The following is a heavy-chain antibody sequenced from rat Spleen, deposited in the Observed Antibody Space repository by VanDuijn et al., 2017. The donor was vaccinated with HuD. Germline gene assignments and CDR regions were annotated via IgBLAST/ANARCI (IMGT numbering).Heavy chain of an antibody. J-gene: IGHJ2*01. CDR3: SRHSYGGGFDY. D-gene: IGHD1-11*01. Sequence: EVQLVESGGGLVQPGRSLKFSCAASGFTFSDYAMAWVRQAPKKGLEWVATILYDGSSTYYRDSVKGRFTISRDNAKSTLYLQMDSLRSEDTATYYCSRHSYGGGFDYWGQGVMVTVSS. V-gene: IGHV5-17*01. CDR2: ILYDGSST. CDR1: GFTFSDYA.